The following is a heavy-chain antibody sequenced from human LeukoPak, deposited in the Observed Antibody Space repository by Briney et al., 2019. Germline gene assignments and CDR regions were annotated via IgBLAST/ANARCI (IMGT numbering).Heavy chain of an antibody. D-gene: IGHD6-19*01. Sequence: KPSETLPLTCTGSGGSISSGSYDWRWIRQPAGKGLEWIGRIYTSGSTNYNPSLKSRVTISVDTSKNQFSLKLSSVTAADTAVYYCARDKLASIAVAGINWFDPWGQGTLVTVSS. V-gene: IGHV4-61*02. J-gene: IGHJ5*02. CDR2: IYTSGST. CDR1: GGSISSGSYD. CDR3: ARDKLASIAVAGINWFDP.